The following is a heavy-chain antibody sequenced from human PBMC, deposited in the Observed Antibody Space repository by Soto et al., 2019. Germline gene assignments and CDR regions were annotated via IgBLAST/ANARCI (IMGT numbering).Heavy chain of an antibody. J-gene: IGHJ6*03. Sequence: SETLSLTCTVSGGSISSGGYYWSWIRQHPGKGLEWIGYIYYSGSTYYNPSLKSRVTISVDTSKNQFSLKLSSVTAADTAVYYCARDRCSSTSCYSPYYMDVWGKGTTVTVSS. CDR2: IYYSGST. CDR3: ARDRCSSTSCYSPYYMDV. V-gene: IGHV4-31*03. D-gene: IGHD2-2*01. CDR1: GGSISSGGYY.